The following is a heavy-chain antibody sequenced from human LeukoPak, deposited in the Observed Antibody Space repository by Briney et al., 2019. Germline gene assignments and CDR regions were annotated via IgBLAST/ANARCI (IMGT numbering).Heavy chain of an antibody. Sequence: GGSLRLSCAAPGFTFRNFGMHWVPHAPGKGVEWVAYIQYDGNKKFYTDSVKGRFTISRDNSKNTLSLLMNSLRAEDTAVYFCVKDLRYCSGGSCYYWGQGTLVTVSS. CDR1: GFTFRNFG. CDR2: IQYDGNKK. V-gene: IGHV3-30*02. J-gene: IGHJ4*02. CDR3: VKDLRYCSGGSCYY. D-gene: IGHD2-15*01.